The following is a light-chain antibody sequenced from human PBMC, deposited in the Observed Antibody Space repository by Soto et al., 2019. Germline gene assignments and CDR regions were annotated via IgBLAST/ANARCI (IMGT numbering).Light chain of an antibody. J-gene: IGLJ2*01. Sequence: QAVVTQEPSLTVSPGGTVTLTCGSSTGAVTSGHYPYWFQQKPGKAPRTLIYDTSNKQSWTPARFSGSLLGGKAALTLSGAQPEDEAEYYCMLSYSGALVVFGGGTKLTVL. CDR3: MLSYSGALVV. CDR1: TGAVTSGHY. V-gene: IGLV7-46*01. CDR2: DTS.